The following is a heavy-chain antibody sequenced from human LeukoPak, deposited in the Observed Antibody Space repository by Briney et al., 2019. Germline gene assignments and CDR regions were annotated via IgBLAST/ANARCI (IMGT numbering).Heavy chain of an antibody. D-gene: IGHD4-17*01. V-gene: IGHV3-9*01. CDR1: GFTFDDYA. Sequence: GGSLRLSCAASGFTFDDYAMPWVRQAPGKGLEWVPGISWNSGSIGYADSVKGRFTISRDNAKNSLYLQMNSLRAEDTALYYCAKDMSYGDYGWFDYWGQGTLVTVSS. CDR2: ISWNSGSI. CDR3: AKDMSYGDYGWFDY. J-gene: IGHJ4*02.